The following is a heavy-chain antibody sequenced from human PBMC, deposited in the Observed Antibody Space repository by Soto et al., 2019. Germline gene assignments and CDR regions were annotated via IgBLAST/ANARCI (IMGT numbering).Heavy chain of an antibody. V-gene: IGHV1-69*08. CDR1: GGTFSSYT. CDR3: ARDLREWPYSDYYFSNMDV. J-gene: IGHJ6*03. D-gene: IGHD3-3*01. CDR2: IIPILGIA. Sequence: QVQLVQSGAEVEKPGSSVKVSCKASGGTFSSYTISWVRQAPGQGLEWMGRIIPILGIANYAQKFQGRVTINADKSTRTAYMELSSLRSEDTAVYYCARDLREWPYSDYYFSNMDVWGKGTTVTVSS.